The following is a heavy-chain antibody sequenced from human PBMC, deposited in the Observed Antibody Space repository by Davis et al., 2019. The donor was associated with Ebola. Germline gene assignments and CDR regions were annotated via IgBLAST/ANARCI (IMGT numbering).Heavy chain of an antibody. V-gene: IGHV1-46*01. Sequence: AASVKVSCKASGYTFTSYYMHWVRQAPGQGLEWMGIINPNNGNTSYAQNFQGRVTMTSDTSASTAYMELSSLTYEDTAVYSCARDFGDFGSYFDYWGQGTRVTVSS. CDR2: INPNNGNT. CDR3: ARDFGDFGSYFDY. CDR1: GYTFTSYY. J-gene: IGHJ4*02. D-gene: IGHD4-17*01.